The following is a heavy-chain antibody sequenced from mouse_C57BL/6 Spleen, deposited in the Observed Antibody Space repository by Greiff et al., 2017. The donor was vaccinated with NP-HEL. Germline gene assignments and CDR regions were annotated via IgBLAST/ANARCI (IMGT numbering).Heavy chain of an antibody. Sequence: VQLQQSGPELVKPGASVKISCKASGYTFTDYYMNWVKQSHGKSLEWIGDINPNNGGTSYNQKFKGKATLTVDKSSSTAYMELRSLTSEDSAVYYCARPRYYYGSTWYFDVWGTGTTVTVSS. J-gene: IGHJ1*03. CDR1: GYTFTDYY. CDR3: ARPRYYYGSTWYFDV. CDR2: INPNNGGT. V-gene: IGHV1-26*01. D-gene: IGHD1-1*01.